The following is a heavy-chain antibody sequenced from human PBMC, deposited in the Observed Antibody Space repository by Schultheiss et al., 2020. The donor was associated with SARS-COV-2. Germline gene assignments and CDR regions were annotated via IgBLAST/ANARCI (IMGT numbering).Heavy chain of an antibody. D-gene: IGHD3-10*01. Sequence: ASVKVSCKASGYTFTSYGISWVRQAPGQGLEWMGWISAYNGNTNYAQKLQGRVTMTTDPSTSTGHRELRSLRSDDTAVYYCASGGLLWFGELLYVLGYWGQGTLVTVSS. CDR3: ASGGLLWFGELLYVLGY. J-gene: IGHJ4*02. CDR2: ISAYNGNT. V-gene: IGHV1-18*04. CDR1: GYTFTSYG.